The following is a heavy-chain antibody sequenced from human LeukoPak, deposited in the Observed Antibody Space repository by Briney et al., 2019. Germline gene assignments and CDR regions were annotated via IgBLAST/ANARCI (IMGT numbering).Heavy chain of an antibody. V-gene: IGHV4-59*01. J-gene: IGHJ4*02. D-gene: IGHD5-18*01. CDR3: ARAGYSYGTGYYFDY. CDR1: SGSISSYY. Sequence: SETLSLTCTVSSGSISSYYWSWIRLPPGKGLEWIGYIYYTGATYYNPSLKSRVTISLDTSKNQFSLKLSSVTAADAAVYYCARAGYSYGTGYYFDYWGQGALVTVSS. CDR2: IYYTGAT.